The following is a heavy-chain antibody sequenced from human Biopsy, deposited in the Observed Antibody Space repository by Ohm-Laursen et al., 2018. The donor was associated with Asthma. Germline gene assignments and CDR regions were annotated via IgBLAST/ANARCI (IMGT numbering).Heavy chain of an antibody. V-gene: IGHV3-53*01. D-gene: IGHD4-23*01. J-gene: IGHJ3*02. Sequence: SLRLSCAAPGFTFGDYWMSWVRQVPGKGLEWVSVIYSGGGTYYADSVQGRVTISRDNSKNTLSLQMNSLRAKDTAVYYCARAYGGSFFSGAFDIWGQGTMVTVSS. CDR3: ARAYGGSFFSGAFDI. CDR1: GFTFGDYW. CDR2: IYSGGGT.